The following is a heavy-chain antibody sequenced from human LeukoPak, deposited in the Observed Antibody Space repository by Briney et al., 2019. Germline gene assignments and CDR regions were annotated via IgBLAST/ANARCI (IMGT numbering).Heavy chain of an antibody. V-gene: IGHV4-61*02. Sequence: SETLSLTCTVSGGSISSGNNYWSWIRQPAGEGLEWIGRISTSGSTNYNPSLKSRVTISVDTSKNQFSLKLNSVTAADTAVYYCARTSWVAAYLSGNYYYYYYMDVWGKGTTVTVSS. CDR2: ISTSGST. CDR1: GGSISSGNNY. J-gene: IGHJ6*03. D-gene: IGHD2-15*01. CDR3: ARTSWVAAYLSGNYYYYYYMDV.